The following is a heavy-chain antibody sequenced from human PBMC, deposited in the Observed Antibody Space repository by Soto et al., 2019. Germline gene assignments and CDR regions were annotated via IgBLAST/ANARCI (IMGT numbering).Heavy chain of an antibody. CDR2: IWHDGNNK. CDR1: GFTFSNYG. V-gene: IGHV3-33*01. D-gene: IGHD1-26*01. Sequence: PGGSLRLSFASSGFTFSNYGMHWVRQSPVKGLEWVAIIWHDGNNKYYSDSVRGRFIISRDNSKNRLYLQMNSLRAEDTAVYYCASDLVGASDSYGLDVWGQGTPVTVSS. J-gene: IGHJ6*02. CDR3: ASDLVGASDSYGLDV.